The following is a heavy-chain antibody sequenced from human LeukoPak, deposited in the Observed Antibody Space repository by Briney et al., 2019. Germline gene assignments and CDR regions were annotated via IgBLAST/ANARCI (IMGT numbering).Heavy chain of an antibody. CDR2: IRYDGSEK. Sequence: PGGSLRLSCVASGFTFSYYGMHWVRQVPGKGLEWVAFIRYDGSEKYYADSVKGRFTISRDNSKSTLYLQMNSLRAEDTAEYYCARERLVVGSAYFDFWGQGTLVTVSS. CDR1: GFTFSYYG. CDR3: ARERLVVGSAYFDF. J-gene: IGHJ4*02. V-gene: IGHV3-30*02. D-gene: IGHD1-26*01.